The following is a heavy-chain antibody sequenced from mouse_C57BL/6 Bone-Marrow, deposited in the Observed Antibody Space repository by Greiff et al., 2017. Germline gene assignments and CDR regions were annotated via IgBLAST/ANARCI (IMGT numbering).Heavy chain of an antibody. J-gene: IGHJ2*01. D-gene: IGHD1-1*01. CDR1: GYTFTDYY. CDR3: ARSHYYYGSSYRY. Sequence: EVQLQQSGPVLVKPGASVKMSCKASGYTFTDYYMNWVKQSHGKSLEWIGVINPYNGGTSSNQKFKGKATLTVDKSSSTAYMELNSLTSEDSAVYYCARSHYYYGSSYRYWGQGTTLTVSS. V-gene: IGHV1-19*01. CDR2: INPYNGGT.